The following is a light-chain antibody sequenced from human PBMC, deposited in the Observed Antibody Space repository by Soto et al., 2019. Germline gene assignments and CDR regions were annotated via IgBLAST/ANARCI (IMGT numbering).Light chain of an antibody. CDR2: NAS. CDR3: QQRSTH. V-gene: IGKV3-11*01. CDR1: ESIESY. Sequence: EIVLTQSPVTLSLSPGERATLSCRASESIESYLAWYQHNPGQAPRLLIYNASTRATGIPARFGASGSGTDFTLTITSLEPEDSGVYYCQQRSTHFGPGTKVDIK. J-gene: IGKJ3*01.